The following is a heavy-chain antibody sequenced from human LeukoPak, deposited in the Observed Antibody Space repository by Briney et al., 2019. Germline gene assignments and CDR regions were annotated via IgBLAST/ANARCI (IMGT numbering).Heavy chain of an antibody. CDR1: GGTFSSYA. V-gene: IGHV1-69*13. CDR3: ARDLGATAFDY. J-gene: IGHJ4*02. D-gene: IGHD1-26*01. CDR2: IIPIFGTA. Sequence: ASVKVSCKASGGTFSSYAISWVRQAPGQGLEWMGGIIPIFGTANYAQKFQGRVTITADESASTAYMELSSLRSEDTAVYYCARDLGATAFDYWGQGTLVTVSS.